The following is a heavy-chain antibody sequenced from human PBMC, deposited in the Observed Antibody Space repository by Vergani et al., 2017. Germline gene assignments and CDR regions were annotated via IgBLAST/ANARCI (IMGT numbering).Heavy chain of an antibody. CDR3: ARVGGRRYCTNGVCYYYYYMDV. V-gene: IGHV4-39*07. CDR2: IYYSGST. D-gene: IGHD2-8*01. Sequence: QLQLQESGPGLVKPSETLSLTCTVSGGSISSSSYYWGWIRQPPGKGLEWIGSIYYSGSTYYNPSLKSRVTISVDTSKNQFSLKLSSVTAADTAVYYCARVGGRRYCTNGVCYYYYYMDVWGKGTTVTVSS. CDR1: GGSISSSSYY. J-gene: IGHJ6*03.